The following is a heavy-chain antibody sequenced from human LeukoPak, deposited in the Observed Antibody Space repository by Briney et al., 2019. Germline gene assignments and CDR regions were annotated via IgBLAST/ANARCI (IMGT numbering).Heavy chain of an antibody. D-gene: IGHD4-17*01. CDR1: GYTLTQLS. CDR2: FDPEDGET. CDR3: ATDQPRRYGDYASR. J-gene: IGHJ4*02. V-gene: IGHV1-24*01. Sequence: ASVKVSCKGSGYTLTQLSMHWVRQAPGKGLEWMGGFDPEDGETIYAQKFQGRVTMTEDTTTDTAYMELSSLRSEDTAVYYCATDQPRRYGDYASRWGQGTLVTVS.